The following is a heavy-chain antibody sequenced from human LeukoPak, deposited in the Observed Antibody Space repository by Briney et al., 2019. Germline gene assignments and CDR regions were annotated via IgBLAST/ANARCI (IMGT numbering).Heavy chain of an antibody. CDR1: GYTFTGYY. CDR3: ARLVSDYDSHIDY. CDR2: INPNSGGT. Sequence: GASVKVSCKASGYTFTGYYMHWVRQAPGQGLEWMGWINPNSGGTNYAQKFQGRVTMTGDTSISTAYMELSRLRSDDTAVYYCARLVSDYDSHIDYWGQGTLVTVSS. V-gene: IGHV1-2*02. D-gene: IGHD3-3*01. J-gene: IGHJ4*02.